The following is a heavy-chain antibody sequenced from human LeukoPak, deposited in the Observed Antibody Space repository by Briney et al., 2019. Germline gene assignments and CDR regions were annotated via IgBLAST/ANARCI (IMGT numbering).Heavy chain of an antibody. Sequence: PSETLSLTCTVSGGSITNYYWSWIRQPPGKGLEWIGYIYYSGSTYYNPSLKSRVTISVETSKNQFSLKLSSVTAADTAVYYCARVQFVVATTNFDCWGQGTLVTVSS. V-gene: IGHV4-30-4*08. D-gene: IGHD2-15*01. CDR2: IYYSGST. CDR1: GGSITNYY. J-gene: IGHJ4*02. CDR3: ARVQFVVATTNFDC.